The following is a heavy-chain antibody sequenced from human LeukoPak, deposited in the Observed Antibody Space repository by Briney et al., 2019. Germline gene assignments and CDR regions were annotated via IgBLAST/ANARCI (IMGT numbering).Heavy chain of an antibody. V-gene: IGHV3-7*01. Sequence: GGSLRLSCVVSGFTFSSNWMSWVRQAPGKGLEWVANIKQDGSDKYYVDSVKGRFTISRDNAKNSLYLQMNSLRAEDTAVYYCAGEVWVKYDFWSGYSDYWGQGTPVTVSS. CDR2: IKQDGSDK. CDR1: GFTFSSNW. CDR3: AGEVWVKYDFWSGYSDY. D-gene: IGHD3-3*01. J-gene: IGHJ4*02.